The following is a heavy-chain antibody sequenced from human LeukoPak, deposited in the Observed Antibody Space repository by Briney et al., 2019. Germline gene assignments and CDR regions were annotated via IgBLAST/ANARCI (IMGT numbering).Heavy chain of an antibody. Sequence: GGSLRLSCAASGFTFSSYWMSWVRQAPGKGLEWVANIKQDGSEKYYVDSVKGRFTISRDNAKNSLYLQMNSLRAEDTAVYYCARARPGYSYGAYFDYWGQGTLVTVSS. J-gene: IGHJ4*02. D-gene: IGHD5-18*01. CDR2: IKQDGSEK. CDR1: GFTFSSYW. CDR3: ARARPGYSYGAYFDY. V-gene: IGHV3-7*01.